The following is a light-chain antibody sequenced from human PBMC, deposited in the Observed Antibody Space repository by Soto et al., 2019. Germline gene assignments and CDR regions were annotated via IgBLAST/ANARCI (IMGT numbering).Light chain of an antibody. J-gene: IGKJ4*01. Sequence: DIQMTQSPSSLSASVGDRVTITCRTSQSISTSLNWYHQSPGKAPKLLIYAASNLHSGVPSRFGGSGSGTDFTLTISSLQPEDVATYYCQQSYSTPLSFGGGTKVEI. CDR1: QSISTS. CDR2: AAS. V-gene: IGKV1-39*01. CDR3: QQSYSTPLS.